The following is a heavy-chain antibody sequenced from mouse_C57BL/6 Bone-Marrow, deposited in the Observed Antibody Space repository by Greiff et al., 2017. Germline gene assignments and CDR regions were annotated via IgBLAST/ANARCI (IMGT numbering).Heavy chain of an antibody. CDR2: IYPRSGNT. J-gene: IGHJ3*01. CDR1: GYTFTSYG. V-gene: IGHV1-81*01. Sequence: VQLKESGAELARPGASVKLSCKASGYTFTSYGISWVKQRTGQGLEWIGEIYPRSGNTYYNEKFKGKATLTADKSSSTAYMELRSLTSEDSAVYFCARDSRRGFAYWGQGTLVTVSA. CDR3: ARDSRRGFAY.